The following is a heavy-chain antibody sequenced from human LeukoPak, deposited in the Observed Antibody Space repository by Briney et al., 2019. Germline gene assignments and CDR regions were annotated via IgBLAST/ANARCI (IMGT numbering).Heavy chain of an antibody. J-gene: IGHJ4*02. D-gene: IGHD6-13*01. V-gene: IGHV1-58*02. CDR2: IVVGSGNT. Sequence: ASVKVSCKASGFTFTSSAMQWVRQARGQRLEWIGWIVVGSGNTNYAQKFQERVTITRDMSTSTAYMELSSLRSEDTAVYYCAVVGLGRSSWYKDYWGQGTLVTVSS. CDR1: GFTFTSSA. CDR3: AVVGLGRSSWYKDY.